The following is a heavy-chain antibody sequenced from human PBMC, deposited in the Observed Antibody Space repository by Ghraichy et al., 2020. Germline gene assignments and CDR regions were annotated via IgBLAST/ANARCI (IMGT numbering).Heavy chain of an antibody. CDR1: GGSFSGYY. CDR3: ARGEGAAAVYYFDY. D-gene: IGHD6-13*01. CDR2: INHSGST. J-gene: IGHJ4*02. V-gene: IGHV4-34*01. Sequence: SETLSLTCAVYGGSFSGYYWSWIRQPPGKGLEWIGEINHSGSTNYNPSLKSRVTISVDTSKNQFSLKLSSVTAADTAVYYCARGEGAAAVYYFDYWGQGTLVTVSS.